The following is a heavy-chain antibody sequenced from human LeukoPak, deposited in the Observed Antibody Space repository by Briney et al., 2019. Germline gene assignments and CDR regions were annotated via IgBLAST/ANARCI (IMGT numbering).Heavy chain of an antibody. V-gene: IGHV1-3*03. CDR3: AREGPGGGNSFGY. CDR2: INTGNGNT. Sequence: GASVKVSCKASGYTFTSYTMHWVRQAPGQRLEWMGWINTGNGNTKYSQEFQGRVTITRDTSASTAYMELSSLRSEDTAVYYCAREGPGGGNSFGYWGQGTLVTVSS. J-gene: IGHJ4*02. CDR1: GYTFTSYT. D-gene: IGHD4-23*01.